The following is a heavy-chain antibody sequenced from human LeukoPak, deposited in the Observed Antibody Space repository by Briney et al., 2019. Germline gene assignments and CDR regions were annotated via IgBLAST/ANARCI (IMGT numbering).Heavy chain of an antibody. J-gene: IGHJ2*01. Sequence: ASVKVSCKASGYTFTGYFMHWVRQAPGQGLEWMGWINPNSGGTNYAQKFQGRVTMTRDTSISTAYMELSRLRSDDTAVYYCARDPIYSRVYKKTYWFFDLGGGGPLVTVSS. V-gene: IGHV1-2*02. CDR1: GYTFTGYF. CDR3: ARDPIYSRVYKKTYWFFDL. D-gene: IGHD6-13*01. CDR2: INPNSGGT.